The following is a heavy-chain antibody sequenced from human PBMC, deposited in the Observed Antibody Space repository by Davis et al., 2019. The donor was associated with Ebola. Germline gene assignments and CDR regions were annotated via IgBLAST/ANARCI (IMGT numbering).Heavy chain of an antibody. Sequence: AASVKVSCKASGHTFTSYYMHWVRQAPGQGLEWMGIINPSGGSTSYAQKFQGRVTMTRDTSTSTVYMELSSLRSEDTAVYYCARGRRDYYDSSGYYYVGWYFDYWGQGTLVTVSS. CDR3: ARGRRDYYDSSGYYYVGWYFDY. D-gene: IGHD3-22*01. V-gene: IGHV1-46*01. CDR1: GHTFTSYY. CDR2: INPSGGST. J-gene: IGHJ4*02.